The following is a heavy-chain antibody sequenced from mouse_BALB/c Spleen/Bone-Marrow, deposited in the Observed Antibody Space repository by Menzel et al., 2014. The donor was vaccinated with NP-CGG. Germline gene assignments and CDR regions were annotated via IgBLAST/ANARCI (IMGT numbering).Heavy chain of an antibody. CDR1: GYTFTSYV. Sequence: EVKLVESGPELVKPGASVKMSCKASGYTFTSYVMHWVKQKPGQGLEWIGYINPHNDGTKHNEKFKGKATLTSDKSSSTAYMELSSLTSEDSAVYYCASSFGVYYAMDYWGQGTSVTVSS. J-gene: IGHJ4*01. V-gene: IGHV1-14*01. CDR3: ASSFGVYYAMDY. CDR2: INPHNDGT.